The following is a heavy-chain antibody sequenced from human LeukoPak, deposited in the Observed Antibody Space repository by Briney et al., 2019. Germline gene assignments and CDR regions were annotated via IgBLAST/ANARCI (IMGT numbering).Heavy chain of an antibody. CDR3: ARGSGWYRYYFDY. D-gene: IGHD6-19*01. Sequence: SETLSLTCTVSGGSISSYYWSWIRQPPGEGLEWIGYIYYSGSTNYNPSLKSRVTISVDTSKNQFSLKLSSVTAADTAVYYCARGSGWYRYYFDYWGQGTLVTVSS. V-gene: IGHV4-59*01. CDR2: IYYSGST. J-gene: IGHJ4*02. CDR1: GGSISSYY.